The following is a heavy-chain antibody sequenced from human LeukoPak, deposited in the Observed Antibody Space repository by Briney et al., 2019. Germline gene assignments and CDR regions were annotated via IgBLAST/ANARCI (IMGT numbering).Heavy chain of an antibody. V-gene: IGHV3-74*01. J-gene: IGHJ4*02. CDR1: GFTFSSYW. CDR2: INSDGSST. D-gene: IGHD3-3*01. CDR3: ARGSYLRFLEWLLLGDYFDY. Sequence: GGSLRLSCAASGFTFSSYWMHWVRQAPGKGLVWVSRINSDGSSTSYADSVKGRFTISRDNAKNTLYLQMNSLRAEDTAVYYCARGSYLRFLEWLLLGDYFDYWGQGTPVTVSS.